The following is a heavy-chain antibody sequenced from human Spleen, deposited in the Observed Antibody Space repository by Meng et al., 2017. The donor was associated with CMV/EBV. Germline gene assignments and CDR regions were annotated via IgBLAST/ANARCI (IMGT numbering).Heavy chain of an antibody. CDR1: GFTFSSYS. CDR2: INSISSTR. CDR3: ARHPSWVSGMDV. D-gene: IGHD6-6*01. J-gene: IGHJ6*02. Sequence: GGSLRLSCAASGFTFSSYSMNWVRQAPGQGLEWISFINSISSTRYYADSVKGRFTISRDNAKNSLSLQMNSLRVEDTAIYYCARHPSWVSGMDVWGQGTTVTVSS. V-gene: IGHV3-48*04.